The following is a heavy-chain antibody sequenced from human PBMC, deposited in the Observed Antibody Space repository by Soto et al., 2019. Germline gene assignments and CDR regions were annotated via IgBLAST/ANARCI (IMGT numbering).Heavy chain of an antibody. CDR3: ARGFGNSSGALDY. CDR1: GFTFSSYG. D-gene: IGHD5-18*01. V-gene: IGHV3-33*01. J-gene: IGHJ4*02. CDR2: IWYDGSNE. Sequence: GGSLRLSCAASGFTFSSYGMHWVRQAPGKGLEWVAFIWYDGSNEYYADSVKGRFTISRDNSKNTLYLQMNSLRAEDTAVYYCARGFGNSSGALDYWGQGTLVTVSS.